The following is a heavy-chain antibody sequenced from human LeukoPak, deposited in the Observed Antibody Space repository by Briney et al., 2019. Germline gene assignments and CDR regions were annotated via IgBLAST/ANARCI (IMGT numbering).Heavy chain of an antibody. D-gene: IGHD6-6*01. Sequence: PSETLSLTCTVSGYSISSGYYWGWIRQPPGKGLEWIGSIYHSGSTYYNPSLKSRVTISVDTSKNQISLKLSSVTAADTAVYYCARVKSARHNWFDPWGQGTLVTVSS. V-gene: IGHV4-38-2*02. CDR3: ARVKSARHNWFDP. CDR1: GYSISSGYY. J-gene: IGHJ5*02. CDR2: IYHSGST.